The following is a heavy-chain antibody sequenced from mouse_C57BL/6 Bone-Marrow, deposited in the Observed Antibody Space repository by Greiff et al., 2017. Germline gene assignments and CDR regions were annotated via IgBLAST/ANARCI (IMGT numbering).Heavy chain of an antibody. J-gene: IGHJ2*01. D-gene: IGHD1-1*01. CDR3: ASYYYGSSYFDY. CDR2: IYPRSGNT. CDR1: GYTFTSYG. V-gene: IGHV1-81*01. Sequence: QVHVKQSGAELARPGASVKLSCKASGYTFTSYGISWVKQRTGQGLEWIGEIYPRSGNTYYNEKFKGKATLTADKSSSTAYMELRSLTSEDSAVYFCASYYYGSSYFDYWGQGTTLTVSS.